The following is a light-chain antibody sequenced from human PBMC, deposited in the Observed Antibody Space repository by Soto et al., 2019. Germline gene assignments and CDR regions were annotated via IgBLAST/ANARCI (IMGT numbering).Light chain of an antibody. CDR3: QNFDSAPQT. CDR2: EAS. Sequence: DIQMTQSPSSLSASVGDGVTITCRASQGIRHYLAWYQQKPGKVPKLLIYEASNLQSGVPSRFRGGGSGTEFTLTISSLQPEDVATYYYQNFDSAPQTFGQGTKVDIK. V-gene: IGKV1-27*01. CDR1: QGIRHY. J-gene: IGKJ1*01.